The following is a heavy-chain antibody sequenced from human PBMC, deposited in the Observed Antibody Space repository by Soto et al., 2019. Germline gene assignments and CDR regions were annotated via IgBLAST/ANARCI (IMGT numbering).Heavy chain of an antibody. CDR2: IYYSGST. Sequence: SETLSLTCTVSGGSISSGGYYWSWIRQHPGKGLEWIGYIYYSGSTYYNPSLKSRVTISVDTSKNQFSLKLSSVTAADTAVYYCARVAMPDYYYYYYYGMDVWGQGTTVT. CDR3: ARVAMPDYYYYYYYGMDV. V-gene: IGHV4-31*03. D-gene: IGHD2-2*01. CDR1: GGSISSGGYY. J-gene: IGHJ6*02.